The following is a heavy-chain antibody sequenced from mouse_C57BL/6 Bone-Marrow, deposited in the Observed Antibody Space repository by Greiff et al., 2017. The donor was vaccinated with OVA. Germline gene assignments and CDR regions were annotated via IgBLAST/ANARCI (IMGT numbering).Heavy chain of an antibody. Sequence: EVQGVESGEGLVKPGGSLKLSCAASGFTFSSYAMSWVRQTPETRLAWVAYISSGGDYIYYADTVKGRFTISRDNARNTLYLQMSSLKSEDTAMYYCTSVYYGNYAAYWGQGTLVTVSA. J-gene: IGHJ3*01. CDR1: GFTFSSYA. CDR2: ISSGGDYI. D-gene: IGHD2-1*01. CDR3: TSVYYGNYAAY. V-gene: IGHV5-9-1*02.